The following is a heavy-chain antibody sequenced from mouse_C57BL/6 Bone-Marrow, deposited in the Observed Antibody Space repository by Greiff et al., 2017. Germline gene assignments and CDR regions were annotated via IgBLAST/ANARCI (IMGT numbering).Heavy chain of an antibody. CDR1: GFTFSDYY. CDR3: ARQRYYAMDY. Sequence: EVLLLESGGGLVQPGASLKLSCAASGFTFSDYYMYWVRQTPEKRLEWVAYISNGGGSTYYPDTVKGRFTISRDNAKNTAYLQMSRLKSEDTAMYYCARQRYYAMDYWGQGTSVTVSS. J-gene: IGHJ4*01. V-gene: IGHV5-12*01. CDR2: ISNGGGST.